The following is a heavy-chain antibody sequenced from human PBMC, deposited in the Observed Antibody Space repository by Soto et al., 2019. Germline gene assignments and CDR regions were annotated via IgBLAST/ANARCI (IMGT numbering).Heavy chain of an antibody. V-gene: IGHV3-21*01. Sequence: PGGSLRLSCAASGFTFSSYSMNWVRQAPGKGLEWVSSISSSSSYIYYADSVKGRFTISRDNAKNSLYLQMNSLRAEDTAVYYCARVGIVVVRGMDVWGQGTTVTVSS. CDR3: ARVGIVVVRGMDV. CDR1: GFTFSSYS. CDR2: ISSSSSYI. J-gene: IGHJ6*02. D-gene: IGHD2-2*03.